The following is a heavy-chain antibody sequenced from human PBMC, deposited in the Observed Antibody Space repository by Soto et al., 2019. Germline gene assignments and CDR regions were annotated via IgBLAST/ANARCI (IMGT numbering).Heavy chain of an antibody. CDR2: VKDGGHT. J-gene: IGHJ4*02. V-gene: IGHV4-34*01. CDR1: GGSLSGYY. CDR3: ARGQEGVVATH. Sequence: QVQLQQWGAGLLKPSETLSLNCAVTGGSLSGYYWSWIRQPPGKGLVWIGEVKDGGHTNYSPSRRGRVTTSSDASNNQFSLRLNSVTAADTGVYYCARGQEGVVATHWDQGSLVTVSS. D-gene: IGHD5-12*01.